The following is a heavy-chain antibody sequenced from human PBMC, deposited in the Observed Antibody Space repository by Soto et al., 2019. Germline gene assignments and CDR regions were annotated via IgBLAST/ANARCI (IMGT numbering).Heavy chain of an antibody. CDR1: GGSFTSFY. D-gene: IGHD3-22*01. CDR3: ARGDHYYDSSGYYLEYFQH. J-gene: IGHJ1*01. Sequence: SETLSLTCTVYGGSFTSFYWSWILQSPGKGLEWIGEIHHSGTTNYNPSLKSRVTISVDRSKNQFSLKLSSVTAADTAVYYCARGDHYYDSSGYYLEYFQHWGQGTLVTVSS. CDR2: IHHSGTT. V-gene: IGHV4-34*01.